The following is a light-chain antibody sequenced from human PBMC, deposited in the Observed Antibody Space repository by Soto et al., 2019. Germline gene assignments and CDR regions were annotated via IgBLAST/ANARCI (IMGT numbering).Light chain of an antibody. V-gene: IGLV2-14*01. CDR3: SSYTSSSTRV. J-gene: IGLJ2*01. Sequence: QSALTQPASVSGSPGQSITISCTGTSSDVGGYNYVSWYQQHPGKAPKHMIYDVSNRPSGVSNRFSGSKSGNTASLTISGLHAEDEADYYRSSYTSSSTRVFGGGTKLTVL. CDR2: DVS. CDR1: SSDVGGYNY.